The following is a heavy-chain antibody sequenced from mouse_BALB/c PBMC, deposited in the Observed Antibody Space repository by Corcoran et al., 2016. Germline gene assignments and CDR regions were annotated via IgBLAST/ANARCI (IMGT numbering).Heavy chain of an antibody. D-gene: IGHD1-1*01. CDR3: ARGGSSSWYFDV. CDR2: INTHSGVP. Sequence: QIQLVQSGPELKKPGETVRISCKASGYTFTTAGMQWVQKMPGKGLKWIGWINTHSGVPKYAEDFKGRFAFSLETSASTAYLQISNLKNEDTATYFCARGGSSSWYFDVWGAGTTVTVSS. J-gene: IGHJ1*01. CDR1: GYTFTTAG. V-gene: IGHV9-4*02.